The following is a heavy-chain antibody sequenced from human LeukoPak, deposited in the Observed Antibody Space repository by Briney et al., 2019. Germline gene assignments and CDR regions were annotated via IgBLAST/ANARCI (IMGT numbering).Heavy chain of an antibody. CDR1: GYIFTGYY. CDR2: INPNSGNT. CDR3: ARSSEYYGSGSYTFDY. V-gene: IGHV1-8*03. D-gene: IGHD3-10*01. J-gene: IGHJ4*02. Sequence: ASVKVSCKASGYIFTGYYVHWVRQAPGQGLEWMGWINPNSGNTGYAQKFQGRVTITRNTSISTAYMELSSLRSEDTAVYYCARSSEYYGSGSYTFDYWGQGTLVTVSS.